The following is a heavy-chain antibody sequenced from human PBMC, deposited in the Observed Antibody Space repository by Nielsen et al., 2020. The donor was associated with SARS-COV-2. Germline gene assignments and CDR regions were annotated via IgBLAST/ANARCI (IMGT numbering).Heavy chain of an antibody. CDR2: IYYSGST. Sequence: SESLSLTCTVSGGSISSGDYYWSWIRQPPGKGLEWIGYIYYSGSTYYNPSLKSRVTISVDTSKNQFSLKLRAVIAADTALYYCARERVGGITIFGVVTRYGMDVWGQGTTVTVSS. D-gene: IGHD3-3*01. V-gene: IGHV4-30-4*01. CDR3: ARERVGGITIFGVVTRYGMDV. CDR1: GGSISSGDYY. J-gene: IGHJ6*02.